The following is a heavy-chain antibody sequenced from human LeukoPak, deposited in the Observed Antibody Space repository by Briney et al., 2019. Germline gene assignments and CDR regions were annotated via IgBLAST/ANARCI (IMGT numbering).Heavy chain of an antibody. CDR3: AKGYYGDDDHPGAFDI. CDR1: GLTFSSYA. CDR2: ISGSGGSI. Sequence: GVSLRLSCAASGLTFSSYAMSWVRQAPGKGLEWVSAISGSGGSIYYADSVKGRFTISRDNSKNTLYLQMNSLRAEDTAVYYCAKGYYGDDDHPGAFDIWGQGTMVTVSS. D-gene: IGHD4-17*01. J-gene: IGHJ3*02. V-gene: IGHV3-23*01.